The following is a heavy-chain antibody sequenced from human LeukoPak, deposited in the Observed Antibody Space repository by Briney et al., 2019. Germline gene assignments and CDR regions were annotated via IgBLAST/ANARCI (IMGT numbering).Heavy chain of an antibody. CDR3: ARGENY. Sequence: GGSLRLSCAASGFTFSSYSMDWVRQAPGKGLEWVSYISSGSSTIYYADSVKGRFTISRDNAKNSLYLQMNSLRAEDTAVYYCARGENYWGQGTLVTVPS. CDR2: ISSGSSTI. J-gene: IGHJ4*02. CDR1: GFTFSSYS. V-gene: IGHV3-48*01.